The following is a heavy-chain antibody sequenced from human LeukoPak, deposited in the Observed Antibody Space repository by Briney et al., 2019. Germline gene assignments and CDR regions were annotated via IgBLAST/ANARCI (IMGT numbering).Heavy chain of an antibody. D-gene: IGHD6-19*01. Sequence: GGSLRLSCAASGFIFSSYGMHWVRQAPGKGLEWVAVISDDGSNKYHADSVKDRFTISRDNSKNTLYLQMNNLRPEDTAVYYCAKDWGSSDWYNWFDPWGQGTLVTVSS. CDR1: GFIFSSYG. CDR3: AKDWGSSDWYNWFDP. V-gene: IGHV3-30*18. CDR2: ISDDGSNK. J-gene: IGHJ5*02.